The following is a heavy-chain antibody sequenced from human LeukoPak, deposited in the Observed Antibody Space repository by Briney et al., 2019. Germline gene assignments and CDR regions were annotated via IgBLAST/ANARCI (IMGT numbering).Heavy chain of an antibody. Sequence: SETLSLTCAVYGGSLSGHYWSWIRQPPGKGLEWIGYIYYSGGTNYNPSLKSRVTISVDTSKNQFSLKLSSVTAADTAVYYCARGGWYSSSWSFDYWGQGTLVTVSS. CDR3: ARGGWYSSSWSFDY. CDR1: GGSLSGHY. J-gene: IGHJ4*02. CDR2: IYYSGGT. D-gene: IGHD6-13*01. V-gene: IGHV4-34*11.